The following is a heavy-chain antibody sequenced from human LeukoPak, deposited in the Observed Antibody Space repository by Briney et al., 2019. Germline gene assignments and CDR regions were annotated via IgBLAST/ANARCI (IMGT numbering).Heavy chain of an antibody. CDR3: ARSTWLLDK. CDR2: IYYSGNT. Sequence: SETLSLTCTVSGGSISPYYWSWLRQPPGKGLEWIGYIYYSGNTNYNPSLKSRVTISLDTSKNQFSLKLSSVTAADTAVYYCARSTWLLDKWGQGTLVTVSS. J-gene: IGHJ4*02. CDR1: GGSISPYY. V-gene: IGHV4-59*01. D-gene: IGHD5-12*01.